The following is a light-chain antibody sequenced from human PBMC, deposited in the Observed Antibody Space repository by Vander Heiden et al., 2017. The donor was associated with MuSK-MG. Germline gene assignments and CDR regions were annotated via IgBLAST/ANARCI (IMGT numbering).Light chain of an antibody. J-gene: IGKJ2*01. V-gene: IGKV3-11*01. Sequence: VLTQSPATLSLSPGERASLSCRASQSVGDFLAWYQQKPGQPPRLLIYDASNRATGIPARFSGSGYGTDFTLTISSREPEDFAVYYCQQRGNWPPYTFGQGTRVDIK. CDR2: DAS. CDR3: QQRGNWPPYT. CDR1: QSVGDF.